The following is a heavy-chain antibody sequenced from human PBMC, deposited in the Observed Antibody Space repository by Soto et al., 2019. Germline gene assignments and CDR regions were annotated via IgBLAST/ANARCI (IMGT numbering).Heavy chain of an antibody. D-gene: IGHD6-19*01. J-gene: IGHJ6*03. CDR2: ISGLNGNT. Sequence: QDQLVQSGAEVKKPGASVTVSCKASGYSFTNYGITWVRQAPGQGLEWMGWISGLNGNTHYAQKLQGSVTMTTDASTSTAHMELRSLRSDDTAVYYCARDRWVAPPVAVNTHYYYYMDVWGKGTTVTVAS. V-gene: IGHV1-18*01. CDR1: GYSFTNYG. CDR3: ARDRWVAPPVAVNTHYYYYMDV.